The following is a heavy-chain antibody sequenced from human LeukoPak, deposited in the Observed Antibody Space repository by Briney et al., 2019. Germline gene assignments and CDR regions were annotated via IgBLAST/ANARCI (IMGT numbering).Heavy chain of an antibody. CDR1: GFIFSNYW. V-gene: IGHV3-7*01. J-gene: IGHJ4*02. Sequence: PGGSLRLSCAASGFIFSNYWMTWVRQAPGKGLEWVANIKKDGREKHYVDSVKGRFAISRDNARNSLFLQMNSQRAEDTAVYYCVRDVSDENDSASRMHLDSWGQGTLVSVSS. CDR3: VRDVSDENDSASRMHLDS. D-gene: IGHD2-15*01. CDR2: IKKDGREK.